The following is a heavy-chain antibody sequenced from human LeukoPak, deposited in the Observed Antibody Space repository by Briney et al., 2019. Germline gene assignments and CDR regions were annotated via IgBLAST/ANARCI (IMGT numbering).Heavy chain of an antibody. Sequence: SQTLSLTCAISGDTVSSNSAAWNWIRQSPSRGLESLGRTYYRSKWYNDYAVSVKSRITTNPDTSKNQFSLQLNSVTPEDKAVYYCARNKLLWFGDQCRGWGWFDPWGQGTLVTVSS. J-gene: IGHJ5*02. D-gene: IGHD3-10*01. V-gene: IGHV6-1*01. CDR2: TYYRSKWYN. CDR3: ARNKLLWFGDQCRGWGWFDP. CDR1: GDTVSSNSAA.